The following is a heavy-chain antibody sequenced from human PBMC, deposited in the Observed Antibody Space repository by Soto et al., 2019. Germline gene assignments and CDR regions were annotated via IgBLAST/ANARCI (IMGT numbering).Heavy chain of an antibody. V-gene: IGHV3-74*01. Sequence: GGSLRLSCAASGFTFNNYWMHWVRQAPGKGLVWVSCINGDGSDTRYADSVKGRFTISRDNAKNTLYLQMNSLSAEDTAVYYCARDPEDAMTFDCWGQGILVTVSS. D-gene: IGHD2-21*02. CDR2: INGDGSDT. J-gene: IGHJ4*02. CDR3: ARDPEDAMTFDC. CDR1: GFTFNNYW.